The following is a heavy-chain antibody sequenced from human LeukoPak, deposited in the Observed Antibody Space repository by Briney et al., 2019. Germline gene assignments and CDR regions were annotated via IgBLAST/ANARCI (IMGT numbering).Heavy chain of an antibody. D-gene: IGHD3-10*01. J-gene: IGHJ3*02. CDR3: AISKVGAPDAFDI. V-gene: IGHV4-30-4*07. Sequence: PSETLSLTCAVSSGSISSGGHSWSWIRQPPGKGLEWIGYISFSGSTYCNPSLKSRVTISVDTSKNQFSLKLPSVTAADTAVYYCAISKVGAPDAFDIWGQGTMVTVSS. CDR2: ISFSGST. CDR1: SGSISSGGHS.